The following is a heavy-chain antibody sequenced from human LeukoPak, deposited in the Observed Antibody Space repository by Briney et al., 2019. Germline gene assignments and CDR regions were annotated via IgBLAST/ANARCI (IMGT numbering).Heavy chain of an antibody. CDR2: IIPNLGTT. V-gene: IGHV1-69*04. Sequence: SVKVSCKASGGISNSHAISWVRQAPGQGLEWMGRIIPNLGTTNRAQNFQDRVTLTADKSTNTAYMELTSLTSDDTAVYYCATTNDGGGYQWGDFFDFWGQGTLVPSPQ. J-gene: IGHJ4*02. CDR3: ATTNDGGGYQWGDFFDF. D-gene: IGHD3-22*01. CDR1: GGISNSHA.